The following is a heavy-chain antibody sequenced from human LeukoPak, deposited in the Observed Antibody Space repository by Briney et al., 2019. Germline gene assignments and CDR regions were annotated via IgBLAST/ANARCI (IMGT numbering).Heavy chain of an antibody. J-gene: IGHJ4*02. D-gene: IGHD4-17*01. Sequence: SQTPSLTCTVSGGSISSGGYYWSWIRQHPGKGLEWIGYIYYSGSTYYNPSLKSRITISVDTSKNQFSLKLSSVTAADTAVYYCARVGGYGDFTFDYWGQGTLVTVSS. V-gene: IGHV4-31*03. CDR2: IYYSGST. CDR1: GGSISSGGYY. CDR3: ARVGGYGDFTFDY.